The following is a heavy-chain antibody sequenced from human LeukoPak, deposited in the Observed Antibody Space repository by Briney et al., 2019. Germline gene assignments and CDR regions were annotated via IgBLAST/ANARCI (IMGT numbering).Heavy chain of an antibody. CDR1: GYTFTSYD. V-gene: IGHV1-8*01. CDR2: MNPNSGNT. CDR3: ARGEFSSGWYFDAFDI. J-gene: IGHJ3*02. D-gene: IGHD6-19*01. Sequence: ASVKVSCKASGYTFTSYDINWVRQATGQGLEWMGWMNPNSGNTGYAQKFQGRVTMTRNTSISTAYVELSSLRSEDTAVYYCARGEFSSGWYFDAFDIWGQGTMVTVSS.